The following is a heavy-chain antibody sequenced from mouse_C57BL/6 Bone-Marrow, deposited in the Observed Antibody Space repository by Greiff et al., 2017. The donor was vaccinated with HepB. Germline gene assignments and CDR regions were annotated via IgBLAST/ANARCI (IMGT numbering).Heavy chain of an antibody. CDR2: IDPENGDT. Sequence: VQLKESGAELVRPGASVKLSCTASGFNIKDDYMHWVKQRPEQGLEWIGWIDPENGDTEYASKFQGKATITADTSSNTAYLQLRSLTSEDTAVYYCTPGWLYYAMDYWGQGTSVTVSS. CDR1: GFNIKDDY. CDR3: TPGWLYYAMDY. J-gene: IGHJ4*01. V-gene: IGHV14-4*01. D-gene: IGHD2-3*01.